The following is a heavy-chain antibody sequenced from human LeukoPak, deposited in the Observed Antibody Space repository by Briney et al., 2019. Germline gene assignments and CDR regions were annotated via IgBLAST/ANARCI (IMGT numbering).Heavy chain of an antibody. CDR2: ISYDGSNK. Sequence: GGSLRLSCAASGFTFSSYGMHWVRQAPGKGLEWVAVISYDGSNKYYADSVKGRFTISRDNSKNTLYLQMNSLRAEDTAVYYCAKDYKVWFGELSHHFDYWGQGTLVTVSS. D-gene: IGHD3-10*01. J-gene: IGHJ4*02. CDR3: AKDYKVWFGELSHHFDY. CDR1: GFTFSSYG. V-gene: IGHV3-30*18.